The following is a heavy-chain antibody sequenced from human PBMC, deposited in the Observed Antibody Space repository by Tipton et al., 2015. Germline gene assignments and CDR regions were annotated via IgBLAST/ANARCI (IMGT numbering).Heavy chain of an antibody. J-gene: IGHJ4*02. D-gene: IGHD2-15*01. CDR1: GLAVSNTY. CDR3: AASGDHFVVLDH. Sequence: GSLRLSCAASGLAVSNTYMNWVRQAPGKGLEWVSFIYSAGSTSYADSVKGRFTISTDNSKNTLYLQMNSLRVEDTALYYCAASGDHFVVLDHWGQGALVTVSS. V-gene: IGHV3-53*01. CDR2: IYSAGST.